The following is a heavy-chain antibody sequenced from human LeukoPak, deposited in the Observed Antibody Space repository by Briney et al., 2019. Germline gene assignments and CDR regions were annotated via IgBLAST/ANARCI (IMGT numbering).Heavy chain of an antibody. CDR1: GYTFNNYG. D-gene: IGHD3-22*01. Sequence: ASVKVSCKASGYTFNNYGLSWVRQAPGQGLEWMGWIYTYNGHTRYAQTLQGRVTMTTDISTSTDYMEVRSLRSNDTAVYYCARDYYDSSDYYNYYYGMDVWGQGTTVTVSS. V-gene: IGHV1-18*01. CDR3: ARDYYDSSDYYNYYYGMDV. CDR2: IYTYNGHT. J-gene: IGHJ6*02.